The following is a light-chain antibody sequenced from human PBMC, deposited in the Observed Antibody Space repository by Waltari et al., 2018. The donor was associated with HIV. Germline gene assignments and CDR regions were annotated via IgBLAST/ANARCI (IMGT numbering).Light chain of an antibody. V-gene: IGLV2-11*01. Sequence: QSALTQPHSVSGPPGQSLTISCTGTGTSVDTFVSWYQQHPGKAPKVIIFDVNTRPSWVPDRFSGSKSGNTASLTISGLQAEDEADYYCCSHAGNFIFVFGTGTKVTVL. J-gene: IGLJ1*01. CDR2: DVN. CDR1: GTSVDTF. CDR3: CSHAGNFIFV.